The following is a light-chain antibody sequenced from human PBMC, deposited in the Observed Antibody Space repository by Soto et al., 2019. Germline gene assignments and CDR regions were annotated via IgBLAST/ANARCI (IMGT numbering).Light chain of an antibody. J-gene: IGKJ3*01. V-gene: IGKV1-17*03. CDR2: TTS. Sequence: DIQMTQSPSAMSASVGDRVTITCRASQNIGSSLAWFQQQPGKVPKCLIHTTSTLESGVPSRFSGSGSVTDFTLTISSLQPEDFATYYCLQHDSYPRTFGLGTKVDIK. CDR3: LQHDSYPRT. CDR1: QNIGSS.